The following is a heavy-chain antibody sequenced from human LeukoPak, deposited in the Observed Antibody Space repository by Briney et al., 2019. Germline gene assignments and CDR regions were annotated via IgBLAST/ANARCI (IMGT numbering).Heavy chain of an antibody. D-gene: IGHD6-6*01. CDR2: IYYSGST. CDR1: GGSISSSSYY. V-gene: IGHV4-39*07. Sequence: SETLFLTCTVSGGSISSSSYYWGWFRQPPGKGLEWIGSIYYSGSTYYNPSLKSRVTISVDTSKNQFSLKLSSVTAADTAVYYCARETEYSSSAYYFDYWGQGTLVTVSS. J-gene: IGHJ4*02. CDR3: ARETEYSSSAYYFDY.